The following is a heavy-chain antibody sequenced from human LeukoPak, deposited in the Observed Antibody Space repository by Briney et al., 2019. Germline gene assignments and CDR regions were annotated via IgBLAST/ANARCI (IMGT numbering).Heavy chain of an antibody. J-gene: IGHJ4*02. Sequence: ASVKVSCKASGYTLIDYYMHWLRQAPGQGLEWMGWINPNSGGTNYAQKFQGRVTMTRDTSISTAYMELSRLRSDDTAVYYCARVADSSGWPYFDYWGQGTLVTVSS. V-gene: IGHV1-2*02. CDR3: ARVADSSGWPYFDY. CDR2: INPNSGGT. D-gene: IGHD6-19*01. CDR1: GYTLIDYY.